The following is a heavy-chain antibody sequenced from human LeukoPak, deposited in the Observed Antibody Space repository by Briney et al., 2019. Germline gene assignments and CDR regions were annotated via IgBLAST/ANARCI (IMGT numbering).Heavy chain of an antibody. CDR2: IRYDGSNK. J-gene: IGHJ4*02. CDR1: GFTFSSYG. V-gene: IGHV3-30*02. D-gene: IGHD6-13*01. Sequence: PGGSLRLSCAASGFTFSSYGMHWVRQAPGKGLEWVAFIRYDGSNKYYADPVKGRFTISRDNSKNTLYLQMNSLRAEDTAVYYCAKGSSWYSVNPEPDFDYWGQGTLVTVSS. CDR3: AKGSSWYSVNPEPDFDY.